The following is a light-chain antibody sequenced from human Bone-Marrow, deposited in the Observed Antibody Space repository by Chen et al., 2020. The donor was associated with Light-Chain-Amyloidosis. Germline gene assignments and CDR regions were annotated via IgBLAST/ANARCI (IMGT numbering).Light chain of an antibody. CDR3: QVWDRSSDRPV. CDR2: DHS. V-gene: IGLV3-21*02. Sequence: SYVLTQPYPLSAAPGQTPMIACGGNNIGSTLVHWYQQTPGQAPLLVVYDHSDRPSGIPERLSGYNSGNTATLTISRVEAGDEADYYCQVWDRSSDRPVFGGGTKLTVL. J-gene: IGLJ3*02. CDR1: NIGSTL.